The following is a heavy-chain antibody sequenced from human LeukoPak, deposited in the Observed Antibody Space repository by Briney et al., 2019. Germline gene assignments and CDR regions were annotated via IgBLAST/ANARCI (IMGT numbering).Heavy chain of an antibody. CDR1: GGTFSTYA. V-gene: IGHV1-69*13. CDR2: IIPILGTA. D-gene: IGHD3-22*01. Sequence: SVKVSCKASGGTFSTYAISWVRQAPGQGLEWMGGIIPILGTANYAQEFKGRVTITADEFTGTAYMELSSLRSEDTAVFYCASKTNYYENTGHYVLDSWGQGTLVTVSS. J-gene: IGHJ5*01. CDR3: ASKTNYYENTGHYVLDS.